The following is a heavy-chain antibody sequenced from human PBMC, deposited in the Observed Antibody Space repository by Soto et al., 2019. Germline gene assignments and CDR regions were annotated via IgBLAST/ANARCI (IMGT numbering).Heavy chain of an antibody. V-gene: IGHV1-18*01. CDR3: AIDRKLEAYDYADRDAFDI. D-gene: IGHD4-17*01. CDR1: GYAFTTYA. CDR2: ISPYNANT. Sequence: QVQLVQSGAEVKKPGASVKVSCKASGYAFTTYAISWVRQAPGQGLEWMGWISPYNANTKYAQRVQGRVTMTTDTSTSTAYMELRSLRSDDTAVYYCAIDRKLEAYDYADRDAFDIWGQGTMVTVSS. J-gene: IGHJ3*02.